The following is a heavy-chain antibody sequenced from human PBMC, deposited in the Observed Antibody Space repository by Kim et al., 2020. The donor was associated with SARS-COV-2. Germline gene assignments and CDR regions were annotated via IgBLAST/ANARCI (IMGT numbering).Heavy chain of an antibody. CDR1: GFTFSNAW. V-gene: IGHV3-15*01. Sequence: GGSLRLSCAASGFTFSNAWMSWVRQAPGKGLEWVCHIKIKADYGTLAYAATVKGRFTISRDDSKNTLYLQMNSLKTEDTGVYYCNTDTHMDLGGGSYDFCSQRTLVTVSS. J-gene: IGHJ4*03. CDR3: NTDTHMDLGGGSYDF. CDR2: IKIKADYGTL. D-gene: IGHD1-26*01.